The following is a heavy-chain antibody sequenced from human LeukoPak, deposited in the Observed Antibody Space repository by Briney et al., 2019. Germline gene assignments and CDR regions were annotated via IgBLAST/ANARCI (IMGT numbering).Heavy chain of an antibody. V-gene: IGHV4-34*03. CDR2: INHSGST. D-gene: IGHD3-10*01. Sequence: SETLSLTCAVYGGSFSGYYWSWIRQPPGKGLGWIGEINHSGSTNYNPSLKSRVTISLDTSKNQFSLKVISMTAADTAACYCTKSDGYGLIRICGRGTMVTVSS. CDR3: TKSDGYGLIRI. J-gene: IGHJ3*02. CDR1: GGSFSGYY.